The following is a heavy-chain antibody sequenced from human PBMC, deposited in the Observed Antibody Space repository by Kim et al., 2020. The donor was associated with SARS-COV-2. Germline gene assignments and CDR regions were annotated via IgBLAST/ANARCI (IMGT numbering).Heavy chain of an antibody. CDR2: IYHSGSA. J-gene: IGHJ4*02. CDR3: AKWAHGAGPYFDS. D-gene: IGHD6-13*01. V-gene: IGHV4-59*01. Sequence: SETLSLTCTVSVGSITNYYWSWIRQPPGKGLEWIGYIYHSGSANYNPSLKSRVTMSVDTSKNQFSLRLSSMTAADTAMYYCAKWAHGAGPYFDSWGQGT. CDR1: VGSITNYY.